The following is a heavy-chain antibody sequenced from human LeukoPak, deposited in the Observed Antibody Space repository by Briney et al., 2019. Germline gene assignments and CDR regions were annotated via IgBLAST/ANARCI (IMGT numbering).Heavy chain of an antibody. CDR3: AKVDGNNNFDY. D-gene: IGHD5-24*01. CDR2: ITTVNGNT. J-gene: IGHJ4*02. V-gene: IGHV1-3*04. Sequence: ASVKVSCKASGYTFTSYAIHWVRQAPGQRLEWMGWITTVNGNTKYSQTFQDRVMITRDTSASTAFLELSGLSSGDTAVYYCAKVDGNNNFDYWGQGTLVTVSS. CDR1: GYTFTSYA.